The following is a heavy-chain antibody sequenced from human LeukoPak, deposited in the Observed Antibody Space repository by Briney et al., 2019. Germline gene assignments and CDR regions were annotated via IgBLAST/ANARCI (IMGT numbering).Heavy chain of an antibody. J-gene: IGHJ4*02. CDR3: ARQGSEIDY. CDR2: ISSSGDTI. V-gene: IGHV3-11*01. Sequence: PGGSLRLSCAASGLTLSHYYMTWIRQAPGKGLEWPSCISSSGDTIYYADSVKGRFTVSRDNAENSLYLQMNSLRAEDTAMYYCARQGSEIDYWGQGTLVTVSS. CDR1: GLTLSHYY.